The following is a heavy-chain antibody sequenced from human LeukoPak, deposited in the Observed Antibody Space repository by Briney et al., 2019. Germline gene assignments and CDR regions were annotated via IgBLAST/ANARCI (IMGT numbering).Heavy chain of an antibody. CDR1: GFRFTSYW. D-gene: IGHD6-13*01. Sequence: GESLKISCEGSGFRFTSYWIGWVRQMPGKGLEWMGVIYPIDSDTKYSPSFQGRFTISADNSISTAYLQWSSLEASDTAIYFCAAAPVAATDQLDYWGRGTLVTVSS. CDR2: IYPIDSDT. V-gene: IGHV5-51*01. CDR3: AAAPVAATDQLDY. J-gene: IGHJ4*02.